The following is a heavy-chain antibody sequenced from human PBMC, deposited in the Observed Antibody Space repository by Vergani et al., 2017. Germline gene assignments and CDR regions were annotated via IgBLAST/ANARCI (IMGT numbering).Heavy chain of an antibody. Sequence: EVQLVESGGGLVQPGGSLRLSCAASGSTFSSYAMNWVRQAPGKGLERVSYISRSSSTIYYADSVKGRFTISRDNAKNSLHLQMNNLRAEDTAVYYCASQSRDVFCTNGVCPLGYWGQGALVTVSS. D-gene: IGHD2-8*01. J-gene: IGHJ4*02. CDR3: ASQSRDVFCTNGVCPLGY. CDR2: ISRSSSTI. V-gene: IGHV3-48*01. CDR1: GSTFSSYA.